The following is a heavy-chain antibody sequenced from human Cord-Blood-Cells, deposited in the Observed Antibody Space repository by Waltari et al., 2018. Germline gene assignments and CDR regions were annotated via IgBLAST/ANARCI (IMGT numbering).Heavy chain of an antibody. D-gene: IGHD2-2*01. CDR2: IMSSSSYI. CDR3: ARDDIVVVPAAIDY. CDR1: GFTFSSYS. V-gene: IGHV3-21*01. Sequence: EVQLVESGGGLVKPGGSLRLSCAASGFTFSSYSMNWVRQAPGKGLGWFSPIMSSSSYIYDADSGKGRFTISRDNAKTSLYLQMNSLRAEDTAVYYCARDDIVVVPAAIDYWGQGTLVTVSS. J-gene: IGHJ4*02.